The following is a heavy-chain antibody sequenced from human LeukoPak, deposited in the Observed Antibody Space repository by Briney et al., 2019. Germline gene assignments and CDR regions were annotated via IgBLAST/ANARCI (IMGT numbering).Heavy chain of an antibody. V-gene: IGHV3-23*01. D-gene: IGHD2-2*01. CDR1: GFTFSTYA. Sequence: QPGGSPRLSCAASGFTFSTYAMSWVRQAPGKGLEWVSAISDGGASTYYADSVKGRFTISRDNSRNTLYLQMDSLRVEDTAIYYCAKDSGYCASTTCRLANWGQGTLVTVSS. CDR3: AKDSGYCASTTCRLAN. CDR2: ISDGGAST. J-gene: IGHJ4*02.